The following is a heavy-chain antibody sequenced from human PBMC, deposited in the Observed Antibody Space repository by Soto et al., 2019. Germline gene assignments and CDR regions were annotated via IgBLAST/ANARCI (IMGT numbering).Heavy chain of an antibody. J-gene: IGHJ4*02. D-gene: IGHD1-26*01. V-gene: IGHV3-74*01. CDR1: GFTFNTPW. CDR3: VREDGKVGTNSAFDY. CDR2: IYFDGITT. Sequence: EVQLVESGGGVVQPGGSLRISCTASGFTFNTPWMHLVRPAPGKGLVWVSRIYFDGITTNYADSVKGRLTVSRDNAKNTVYLQMDRLRAEDTALYYCVREDGKVGTNSAFDYWGLGALVTVSS.